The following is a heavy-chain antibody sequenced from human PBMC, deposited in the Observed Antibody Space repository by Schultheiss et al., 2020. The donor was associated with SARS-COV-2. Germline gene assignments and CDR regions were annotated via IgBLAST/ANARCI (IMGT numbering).Heavy chain of an antibody. J-gene: IGHJ6*02. V-gene: IGHV3-48*04. CDR2: ISSSGSTI. CDR3: ARDRRYSSSWRGSPSDRQNYYYGMDV. CDR1: GFTFSSYG. Sequence: GGSLRLSCAASGFTFSSYGMHWVRQAPGKGLEWVSYISSSGSTIYYADSVKGRFTISRDNAKNSLYLQMNSLRAEDTAVYYCARDRRYSSSWRGSPSDRQNYYYGMDVWGQGTTVTVSS. D-gene: IGHD6-13*01.